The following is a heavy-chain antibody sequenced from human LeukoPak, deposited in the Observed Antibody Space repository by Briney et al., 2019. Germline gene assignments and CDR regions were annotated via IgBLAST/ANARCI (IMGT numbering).Heavy chain of an antibody. Sequence: PSETLSLTCTVSGGSISSYYWSWIRQPPGKGLEWIGYIYYSGSTNYNPSLKSRVTISVDTSKNQFSLKLSSVTAADTAVYYCARMGERWLQLFYFDYWGQGTLVTVSS. CDR3: ARMGERWLQLFYFDY. D-gene: IGHD5-24*01. J-gene: IGHJ4*02. V-gene: IGHV4-59*01. CDR2: IYYSGST. CDR1: GGSISSYY.